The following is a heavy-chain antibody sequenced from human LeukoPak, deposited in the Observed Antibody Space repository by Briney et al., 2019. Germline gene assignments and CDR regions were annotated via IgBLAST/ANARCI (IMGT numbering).Heavy chain of an antibody. V-gene: IGHV1-69*04. J-gene: IGHJ5*02. CDR1: GGTFSSYA. CDR3: ARAMYYYDSSGYHNWFDP. Sequence: SVKVSCTASGGTFSSYAISWVRQAPGQGLKWMGRIIPILGIANYAQKFQGRVTITADKSTSTAYMELSSLRSEDTAVYYCARAMYYYDSSGYHNWFDPWGQGTLVTVSS. CDR2: IIPILGIA. D-gene: IGHD3-22*01.